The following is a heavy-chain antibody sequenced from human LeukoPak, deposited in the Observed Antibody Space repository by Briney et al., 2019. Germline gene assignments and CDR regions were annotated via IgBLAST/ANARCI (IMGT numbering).Heavy chain of an antibody. CDR3: AKGVSTRPLYYFDY. CDR2: ISASGAST. Sequence: GGSLRLSCAASGFTFSSYAMNWVRQAPGKGLEWVSVISASGASTYNAGSVKGRFTISRDNSKNTLYLQMNSLRVEDTALYFCAKGVSTRPLYYFDYWGQGTLVTVSS. V-gene: IGHV3-23*01. J-gene: IGHJ4*02. CDR1: GFTFSSYA. D-gene: IGHD6-6*01.